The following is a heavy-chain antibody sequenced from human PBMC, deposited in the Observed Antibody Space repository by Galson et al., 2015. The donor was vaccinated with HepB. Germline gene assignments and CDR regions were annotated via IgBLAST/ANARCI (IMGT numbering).Heavy chain of an antibody. J-gene: IGHJ5*02. D-gene: IGHD3-3*01. V-gene: IGHV4-34*01. CDR3: ARKGSRITIFGVVAQNWFDP. Sequence: SETLSLTCAVYGGSFSGYYWSWIRQPPGKGLEWIGEINHSGSTNYNPSLKSRVTISVDTSKNQFSLKLSSVTAADTAVYYCARKGSRITIFGVVAQNWFDPWGQGTLVTVSS. CDR2: INHSGST. CDR1: GGSFSGYY.